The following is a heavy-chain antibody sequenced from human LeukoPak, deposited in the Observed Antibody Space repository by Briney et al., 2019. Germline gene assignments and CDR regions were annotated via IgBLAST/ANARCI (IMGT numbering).Heavy chain of an antibody. J-gene: IGHJ3*02. D-gene: IGHD6-13*01. CDR2: ITPYSGGT. V-gene: IGHV1-2*02. Sequence: ASVKVSCKASGYTFTGYYIHWVRQAPGQGLEWMGWITPYSGGTKYTQKFQGRVTMTRDTSISTAYMELSRLRSDDTAVYYCARDLLKGSSWRFDIWGQGTMVTVSS. CDR1: GYTFTGYY. CDR3: ARDLLKGSSWRFDI.